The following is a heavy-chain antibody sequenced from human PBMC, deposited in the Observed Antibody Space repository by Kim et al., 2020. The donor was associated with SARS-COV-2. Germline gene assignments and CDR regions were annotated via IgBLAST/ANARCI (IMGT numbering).Heavy chain of an antibody. Sequence: RFTISRDNAKNPLYLQMNSLRAEDTAVYYCARDIVVVVAATLYYYYGMDVWGQGTTVTVSS. CDR3: ARDIVVVVAATLYYYYGMDV. D-gene: IGHD2-15*01. V-gene: IGHV3-7*04. J-gene: IGHJ6*02.